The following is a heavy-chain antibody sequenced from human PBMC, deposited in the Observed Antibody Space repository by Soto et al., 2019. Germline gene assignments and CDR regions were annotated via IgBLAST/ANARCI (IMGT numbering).Heavy chain of an antibody. CDR2: ISGSGGST. Sequence: EVQLLESGGGLVQPGGSLRLSCAASGFTFSSYAMSWVRQAPGKGLEWVSAISGSGGSTYYADSVKGRFTISRDNSKNTPYLAMDHLRSGDTGVYYRSDGPISARPKWGQGT. D-gene: IGHD6-6*01. CDR1: GFTFSSYA. CDR3: SDGPISARPK. V-gene: IGHV3-23*01. J-gene: IGHJ4*02.